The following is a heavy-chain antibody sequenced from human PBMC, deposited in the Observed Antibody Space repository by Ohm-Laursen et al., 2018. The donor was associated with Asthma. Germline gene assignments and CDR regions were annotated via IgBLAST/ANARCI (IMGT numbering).Heavy chain of an antibody. CDR2: GGSYYNGGLK. D-gene: IGHD3-3*01. CDR3: ARDVMEWYLPAFDF. Sequence: SLRLSCTASGFTVSSYGMHWVRQAPGKGLEWVAVGGSYYNGGLKYYADSVNGRFTVSRDDSKNTLYLQMNSLRPDDTAVYYCARDVMEWYLPAFDFWGQGTLVTVSS. V-gene: IGHV3-30*03. J-gene: IGHJ4*02. CDR1: GFTVSSYG.